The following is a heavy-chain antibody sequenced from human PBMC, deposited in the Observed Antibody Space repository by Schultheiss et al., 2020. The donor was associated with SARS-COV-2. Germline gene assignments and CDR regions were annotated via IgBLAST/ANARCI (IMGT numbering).Heavy chain of an antibody. CDR2: ISAYNGNT. CDR3: ARDGSGSYVGGMDV. J-gene: IGHJ6*02. CDR1: GYTFTGYY. Sequence: ASVKVSCKASGYTFTGYYMHWVRQATGQGLEWMGWISAYNGNTYYAQKFQGRVTMTTDTSTTTAYMELGSLRSDDTAVYYCARDGSGSYVGGMDVWGQGTTVTVSS. V-gene: IGHV1-18*04. D-gene: IGHD3-10*01.